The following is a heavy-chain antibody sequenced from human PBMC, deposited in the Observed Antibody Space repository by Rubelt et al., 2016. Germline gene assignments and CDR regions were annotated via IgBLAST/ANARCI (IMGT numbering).Heavy chain of an antibody. CDR1: GGSISSYY. J-gene: IGHJ4*02. D-gene: IGHD1-26*01. CDR3: ARGERELDY. V-gene: IGHV4-59*01. CDR2: IYYSGSS. Sequence: QVQLQESGPGLVKPSETLSLTCTVSGGSISSYYWSWIRQPPGKGLAWIGDIYYSGSSNYNPSLKSRVMISVETSKNQFSLKLSSVTVADTAVYYCARGERELDYWGQGTLVTVSS.